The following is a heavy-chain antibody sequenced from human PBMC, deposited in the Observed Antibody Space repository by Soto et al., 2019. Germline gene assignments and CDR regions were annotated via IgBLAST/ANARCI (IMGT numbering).Heavy chain of an antibody. CDR3: AREAVESATIPVDY. D-gene: IGHD2-15*01. Sequence: GGSLRLSCAASGFTFSSYSMNWVRQAPGKGLEWVSSISSSSSYIYYVDSVKGGFIISRDNAKNSLYLQMISMRAEDTAVYYCAREAVESATIPVDYWGPGTLFTVSS. CDR2: ISSSSSYI. CDR1: GFTFSSYS. V-gene: IGHV3-21*01. J-gene: IGHJ4*01.